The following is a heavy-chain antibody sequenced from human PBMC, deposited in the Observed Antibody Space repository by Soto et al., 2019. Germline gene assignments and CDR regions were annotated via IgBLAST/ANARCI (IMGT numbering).Heavy chain of an antibody. CDR3: AKERMEQYQLLPFFDF. Sequence: HPGGSLRLSCAASGFTFSSSGMHWVRQAPGKGLEWVTVISFDGSNKYYADSVRGRFTISRDNSKNTLYLQMNSLRTEDTAVYYCAKERMEQYQLLPFFDFWGHGTLVTVS. CDR2: ISFDGSNK. J-gene: IGHJ4*01. V-gene: IGHV3-30*18. CDR1: GFTFSSSG. D-gene: IGHD2-2*01.